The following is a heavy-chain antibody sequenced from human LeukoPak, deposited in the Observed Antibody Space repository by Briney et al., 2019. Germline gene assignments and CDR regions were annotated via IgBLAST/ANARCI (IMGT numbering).Heavy chain of an antibody. J-gene: IGHJ4*02. Sequence: GGSLRLSCAASGFTFSSYWMSWVRQAPGKGLEWVANIKQDGSEKYYVDSVKGRFTISRDNAKSTLYLHMNSLRAEDTAVYYCARGASYCSGGNCYGTFDFWGQGTLVTVSS. CDR2: IKQDGSEK. CDR1: GFTFSSYW. CDR3: ARGASYCSGGNCYGTFDF. D-gene: IGHD2-15*01. V-gene: IGHV3-7*01.